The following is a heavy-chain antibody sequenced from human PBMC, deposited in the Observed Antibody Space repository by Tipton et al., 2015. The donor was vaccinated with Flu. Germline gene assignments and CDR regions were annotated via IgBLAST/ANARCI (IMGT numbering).Heavy chain of an antibody. CDR3: ARDSGAYPLGFDP. V-gene: IGHV4-30-4*01. Sequence: TLSLTCTVSGDSISRGDYYWSWIRQPPGKGLESMGYIHYSGSTYSNPSLKSRVTISIDTSKNQFSLRLSSVTAADTAVYYCARDSGAYPLGFDPWGRGTLVTVSS. J-gene: IGHJ5*01. CDR1: GDSISRGDYY. CDR2: IHYSGST. D-gene: IGHD2-15*01.